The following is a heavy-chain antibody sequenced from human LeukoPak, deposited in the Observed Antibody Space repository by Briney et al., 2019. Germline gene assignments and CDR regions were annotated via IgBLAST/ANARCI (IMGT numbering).Heavy chain of an antibody. V-gene: IGHV3-30*04. J-gene: IGHJ3*02. CDR3: ARDQSPSSSWPRYLDAFDI. D-gene: IGHD6-13*01. CDR2: ISYDGSNK. Sequence: PGRSLRLSCAASGFTFSSYVMHWVRQAPGKGLEWVAVISYDGSNKYYADSVKGRFTISRDNSKNTLYLQMNSLRAEDTAVYYCARDQSPSSSWPRYLDAFDIWGQGTMVTVSS. CDR1: GFTFSSYV.